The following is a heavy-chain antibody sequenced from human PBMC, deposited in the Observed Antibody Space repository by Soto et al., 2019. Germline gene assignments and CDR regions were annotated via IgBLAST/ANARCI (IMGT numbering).Heavy chain of an antibody. D-gene: IGHD3-3*01. CDR3: ARYDFWRPFDY. CDR1: GFTFSSYG. V-gene: IGHV3-33*01. Sequence: GGSLRLSCAASGFTFSSYGMHWVRQAPGKGLEWVAVIWYDGSNKYYADSVKGRFTISRDNSKNTLYLQMNSLRAEDTAVYYCARYDFWRPFDYWGQGTLVTVSS. CDR2: IWYDGSNK. J-gene: IGHJ4*02.